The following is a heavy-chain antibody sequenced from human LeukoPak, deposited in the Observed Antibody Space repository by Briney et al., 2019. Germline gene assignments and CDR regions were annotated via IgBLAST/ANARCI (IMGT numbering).Heavy chain of an antibody. CDR1: GGSITSDDYY. Sequence: PSETLSLTCTVSGGSITSDDYYWSWIRQPPGKGLEWIGYTYYSGSAYYNPSLKSRVVISVDMSKTQFSLKVTSVTAADMAVYYCARAPVRGVSGYYFDHWGQGTLVIVSS. D-gene: IGHD3-10*01. V-gene: IGHV4-30-4*01. J-gene: IGHJ4*02. CDR3: ARAPVRGVSGYYFDH. CDR2: TYYSGSA.